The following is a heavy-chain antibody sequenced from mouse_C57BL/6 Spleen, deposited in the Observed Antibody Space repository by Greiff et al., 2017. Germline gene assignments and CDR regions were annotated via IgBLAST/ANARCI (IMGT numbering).Heavy chain of an antibody. CDR3: ARGLLRKDYAMDY. Sequence: VQLKESGPELVKPGASVKISCKASGYSFTGYYMPWVKQSPGNILDWIGYIYPYNGFSSYNQKFKGKATLTVDKSSSTAYMELRSLTSEYSAVYDCARGLLRKDYAMDYWGQGTSVTVSS. J-gene: IGHJ4*01. CDR1: GYSFTGYY. D-gene: IGHD2-3*01. CDR2: IYPYNGFS. V-gene: IGHV1-31*01.